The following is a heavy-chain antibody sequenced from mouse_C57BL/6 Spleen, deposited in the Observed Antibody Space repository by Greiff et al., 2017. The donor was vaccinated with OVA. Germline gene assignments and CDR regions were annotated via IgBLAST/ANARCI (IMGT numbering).Heavy chain of an antibody. CDR3: ARALYGSLYYAMDY. CDR2: IWTGGGT. J-gene: IGHJ4*01. Sequence: VQLKESGPGLVAPSQSLSITCTVSGFSLTSYAISWVRQPPGKGLEWLGVIWTGGGTNYNSALKSRLSISKDNSKSQVFLKMNSLQTDDTARYYCARALYGSLYYAMDYWGQGTSVTVSS. CDR1: GFSLTSYA. D-gene: IGHD1-1*01. V-gene: IGHV2-9-1*01.